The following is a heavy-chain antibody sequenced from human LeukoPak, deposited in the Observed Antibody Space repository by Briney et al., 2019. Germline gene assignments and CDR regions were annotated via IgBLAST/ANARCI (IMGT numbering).Heavy chain of an antibody. CDR3: ARVYYYDSSGYYDAFDI. Sequence: SVKVSCKXSGGTFSSYAISWVRQAPGQGLEWMGGIIPIFGTANYSQKFQGRVTITADESTSTAYMELSSLRSEDTAVYYCARVYYYDSSGYYDAFDIWGQGTMVTVSS. V-gene: IGHV1-69*13. CDR1: GGTFSSYA. CDR2: IIPIFGTA. D-gene: IGHD3-22*01. J-gene: IGHJ3*02.